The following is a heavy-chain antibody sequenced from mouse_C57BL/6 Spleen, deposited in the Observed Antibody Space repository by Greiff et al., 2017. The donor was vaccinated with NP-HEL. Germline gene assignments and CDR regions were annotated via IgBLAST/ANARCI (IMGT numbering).Heavy chain of an antibody. D-gene: IGHD2-5*01. CDR2: INPGSGGT. CDR1: GYAFTNYL. Sequence: VQLQQSGAELVRPGTSVKVSCKASGYAFTNYLIEWVKQRPGQGLEWIGVINPGSGGTNYNEKFKGKATLTADKSSSTAYMQLSSLTSEDSAVYFCARRSNYWYFDVWGTGTTVTVSS. J-gene: IGHJ1*03. V-gene: IGHV1-54*01. CDR3: ARRSNYWYFDV.